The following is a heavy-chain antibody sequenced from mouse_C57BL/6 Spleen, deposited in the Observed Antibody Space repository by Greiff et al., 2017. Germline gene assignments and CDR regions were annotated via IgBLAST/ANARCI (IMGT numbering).Heavy chain of an antibody. Sequence: VQLQQPGAELVKPGASVKLSCKASGYTFTSYWMHWVKQRPGRGLEWIGRIDPNSGGTKYNEKFKSKATLTVDKPSSTAYMQLSSLTSEDSAVYYCANLFITTVVATDYYAMDYWGQGTSVTVSS. J-gene: IGHJ4*01. V-gene: IGHV1-72*01. CDR2: IDPNSGGT. D-gene: IGHD1-1*01. CDR1: GYTFTSYW. CDR3: ANLFITTVVATDYYAMDY.